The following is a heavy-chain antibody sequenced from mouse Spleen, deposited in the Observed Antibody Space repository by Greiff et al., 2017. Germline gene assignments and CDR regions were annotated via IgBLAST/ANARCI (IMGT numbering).Heavy chain of an antibody. J-gene: IGHJ4*01. D-gene: IGHD1-1*01. CDR3: ARRHYYGRGMDY. CDR2: INPNNGGT. Sequence: DVQLQESGPELVKPGASVKIPCKASGYTFTDYNMDWVKQSHGKSLEWIGDINPNNGGTIYNQKFKGKATLTVDKSSSTAYMELRSLTSEDTAVYYCARRHYYGRGMDYWGQGTSVTVSS. CDR1: GYTFTDYN. V-gene: IGHV1-18*01.